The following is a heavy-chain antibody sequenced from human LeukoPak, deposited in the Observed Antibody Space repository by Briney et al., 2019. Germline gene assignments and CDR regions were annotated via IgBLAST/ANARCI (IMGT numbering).Heavy chain of an antibody. CDR3: TRVSTLAYCGGDCYCDY. CDR2: IYSGGST. CDR1: GFTVSSNY. Sequence: QSGGSLRLSCAASGFTVSSNYMSWVRQAPGKGLEWVSVIYSGGSTYYADSVKGRFTISRDTSKNTLYLQMNSLRAEDTAVYYCTRVSTLAYCGGDCYCDYWGQGTLVTVSS. V-gene: IGHV3-53*01. J-gene: IGHJ4*02. D-gene: IGHD2-21*02.